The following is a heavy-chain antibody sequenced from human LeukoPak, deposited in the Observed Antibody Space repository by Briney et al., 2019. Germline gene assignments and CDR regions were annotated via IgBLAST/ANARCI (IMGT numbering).Heavy chain of an antibody. CDR1: GFTFSNAS. CDR3: TPDIVVVPAATMDVVDY. V-gene: IGHV3-15*01. D-gene: IGHD2-2*01. CDR2: IKSKTDGGTT. J-gene: IGHJ4*02. Sequence: GGSLRLSCAASGFTFSNASMSWVRQAPGKGLEWVGRIKSKTDGGTTDYAAPVKGRFTISRDDSKNALYLQMNSLKTEDTAVYYCTPDIVVVPAATMDVVDYWGQGTLVTVSS.